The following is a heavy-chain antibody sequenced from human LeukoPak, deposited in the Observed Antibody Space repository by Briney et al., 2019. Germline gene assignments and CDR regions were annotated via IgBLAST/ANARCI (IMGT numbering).Heavy chain of an antibody. D-gene: IGHD3-22*01. V-gene: IGHV3-74*01. Sequence: PGGSLRLSCAASGFTFSSYWMHWVRQAPGKGLVWVSRIKSDGSTTTYADSVKGRFTISRDNAKNTLYLQMNSLRAEDTAVYYCARDMIDDYWGQGTLVTVSS. J-gene: IGHJ4*02. CDR3: ARDMIDDY. CDR2: IKSDGSTT. CDR1: GFTFSSYW.